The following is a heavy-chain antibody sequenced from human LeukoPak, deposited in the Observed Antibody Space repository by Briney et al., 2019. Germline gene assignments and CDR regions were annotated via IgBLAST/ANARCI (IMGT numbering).Heavy chain of an antibody. J-gene: IGHJ4*02. Sequence: GGSLRLSCAASGFTFSNYAMNWVRQAPGKGLEWVSAIRGSGGSTYYADSVKGRFTISTDNSKNTLYLQMNSLIAEDTAIYYCAKPVGSSGWYGDFDCWGQGTLVTVSS. D-gene: IGHD6-19*01. V-gene: IGHV3-23*01. CDR3: AKPVGSSGWYGDFDC. CDR1: GFTFSNYA. CDR2: IRGSGGST.